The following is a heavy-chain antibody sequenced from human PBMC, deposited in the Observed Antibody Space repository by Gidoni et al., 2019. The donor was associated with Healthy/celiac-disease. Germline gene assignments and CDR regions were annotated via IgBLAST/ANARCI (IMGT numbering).Heavy chain of an antibody. CDR1: GFTFRSYG. CDR3: ARDPNSYGTYYFDY. D-gene: IGHD5-18*01. Sequence: QVQLVESGGGVVQPGRSLRLPCAASGFTFRSYGRPGVRQAPGKGPGWVAVIWYDGSNKYYADSVKCRFTISRDNSKNTLYLQMNSLRAEDTAVYYCARDPNSYGTYYFDYWGQGTLVTVSS. CDR2: IWYDGSNK. V-gene: IGHV3-33*01. J-gene: IGHJ4*02.